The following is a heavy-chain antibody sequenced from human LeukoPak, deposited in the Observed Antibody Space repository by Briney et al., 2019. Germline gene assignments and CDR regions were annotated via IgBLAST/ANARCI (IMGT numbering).Heavy chain of an antibody. J-gene: IGHJ3*02. CDR2: IAPDGSLK. Sequence: GGSLRLSCAASGFTLSTYWMTWVRQTPGKGLEWVANIAPDGSLKYYVDSVKGRFTISRDNAKNSLYLQMNSLRAEDTAVYYCARDQDISPGTDMWYDAFDIWGQGTMVTVSS. CDR1: GFTLSTYW. D-gene: IGHD1-7*01. V-gene: IGHV3-7*01. CDR3: ARDQDISPGTDMWYDAFDI.